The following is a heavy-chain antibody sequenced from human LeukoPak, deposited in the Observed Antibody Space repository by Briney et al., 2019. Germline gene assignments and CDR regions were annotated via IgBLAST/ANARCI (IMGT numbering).Heavy chain of an antibody. J-gene: IGHJ4*02. CDR2: IYSGGTT. D-gene: IGHD3-16*01. V-gene: IGHV3-66*01. CDR1: GFTVNNNY. Sequence: AGGSLRLSCVASGFTVNNNYMSWVRQAPGKGLEWVSVIYSGGTTYYADSVKGRFTISRDNSKNTVYPQMHNLRAEDTAVYYCARRGVYLGVYWGQGTLVTVSS. CDR3: ARRGVYLGVY.